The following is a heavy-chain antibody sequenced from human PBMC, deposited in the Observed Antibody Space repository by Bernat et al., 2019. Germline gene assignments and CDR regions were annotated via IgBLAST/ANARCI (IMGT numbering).Heavy chain of an antibody. Sequence: QVQLVESGGGVVQPGRSLRLSCAASGFTFSSYGMHWVRQAPGKGLEWVAVIWYDGSNKYYADSVKGRFTISRDNSKNTLYLQMNSLRDEDTAVYYCAREDTVTTLAFDIWGQGPMVTVSS. V-gene: IGHV3-33*01. J-gene: IGHJ3*02. D-gene: IGHD4-17*01. CDR3: AREDTVTTLAFDI. CDR2: IWYDGSNK. CDR1: GFTFSSYG.